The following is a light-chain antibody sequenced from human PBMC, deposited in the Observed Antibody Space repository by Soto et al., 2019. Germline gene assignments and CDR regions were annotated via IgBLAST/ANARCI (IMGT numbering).Light chain of an antibody. CDR1: QSVSSY. Sequence: EIVLTQSPATLSLSPGNRATLSCRASQSVSSYLAWYQQKPGQAPRLLIYDASNRATGIPARFSGSGSGTDFTLTITSLEPEDFAVYYCRQRSNWPSTFGGGTKVES. J-gene: IGKJ4*01. CDR3: RQRSNWPST. V-gene: IGKV3-11*01. CDR2: DAS.